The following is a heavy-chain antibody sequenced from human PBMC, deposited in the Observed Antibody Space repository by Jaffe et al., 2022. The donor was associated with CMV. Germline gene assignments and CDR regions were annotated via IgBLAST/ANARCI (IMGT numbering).Heavy chain of an antibody. CDR1: GGSFSGYY. Sequence: QVQLHQWGAGLLKPSETLSLTCAVYGGSFSGYYWSWIRQPPGKGLEWIGEINHSGSTNYNPSLKSRVTISVDTSKNQFSLKVSSVTAADMAVYYCARGRYCSGGSCYRRPIKNWFDPWGQGTLVTVSS. J-gene: IGHJ5*02. D-gene: IGHD2-15*01. CDR3: ARGRYCSGGSCYRRPIKNWFDP. V-gene: IGHV4-34*01. CDR2: INHSGST.